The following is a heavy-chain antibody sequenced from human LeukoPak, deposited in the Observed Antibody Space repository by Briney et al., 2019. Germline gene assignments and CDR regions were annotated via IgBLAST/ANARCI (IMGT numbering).Heavy chain of an antibody. Sequence: SETLSLTCAVYGGSFSGYYWSWIRQPPGKGLEWIGEINHSGGTNYNPSLKSRVTISVDTSKNQFSLKLSSVTAADTAVYYCARGSSYSSSWWVYYYYGMDVWGQGTTVTVSS. V-gene: IGHV4-34*01. J-gene: IGHJ6*02. CDR2: INHSGGT. D-gene: IGHD6-13*01. CDR3: ARGSSYSSSWWVYYYYGMDV. CDR1: GGSFSGYY.